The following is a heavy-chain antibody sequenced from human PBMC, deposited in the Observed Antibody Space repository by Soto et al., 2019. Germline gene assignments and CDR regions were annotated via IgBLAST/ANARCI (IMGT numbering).Heavy chain of an antibody. V-gene: IGHV3-74*01. CDR3: ARGDRGAFDI. Sequence: EVQLVESGGGVVQPGESLRLSCAASGFTFRYYWMHWVRQAPGKGLVWVSLIHSDGSSTTYADSVKGRFTISRDNARNTVYLQMNSLRVEDTAVYYCARGDRGAFDIWGQWTVVTVSS. CDR2: IHSDGSST. D-gene: IGHD1-26*01. CDR1: GFTFRYYW. J-gene: IGHJ3*02.